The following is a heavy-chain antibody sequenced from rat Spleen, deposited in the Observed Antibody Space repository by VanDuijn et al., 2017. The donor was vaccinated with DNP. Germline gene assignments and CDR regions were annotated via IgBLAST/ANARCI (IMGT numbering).Heavy chain of an antibody. CDR2: IRYDGGST. J-gene: IGHJ2*01. D-gene: IGHD4-3*01. CDR3: VRWYNSGYYFDY. Sequence: VQLKESGPGLVQPSQTLSLTCTVAGFSLTSYNVHWVRQLPGKGLEWVTYIRYDGGSTYYGDSVKGRFTISRDNAKSTLYLQMNSLRSEDMATYYCVRWYNSGYYFDYWGQGVMVTVSS. CDR1: GFSLTSYN. V-gene: IGHV5-22*01.